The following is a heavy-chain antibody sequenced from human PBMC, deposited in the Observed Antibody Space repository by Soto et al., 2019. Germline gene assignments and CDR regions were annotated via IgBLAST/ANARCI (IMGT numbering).Heavy chain of an antibody. V-gene: IGHV4-39*01. Sequence: QLQLQESGPGLVKPSETLSLTCTVSGGSISSSSYYWGWIRQPPGKGLEWIGSIYYSGSTYYNPSLKSRVTISVDTSKNQFSLKLSSVTAADTAVYYCARHGGGREGRGWFKRYFDWLSASMDVWGQGTTVTVSS. CDR1: GGSISSSSYY. D-gene: IGHD3-9*01. CDR3: ARHGGGREGRGWFKRYFDWLSASMDV. CDR2: IYYSGST. J-gene: IGHJ6*02.